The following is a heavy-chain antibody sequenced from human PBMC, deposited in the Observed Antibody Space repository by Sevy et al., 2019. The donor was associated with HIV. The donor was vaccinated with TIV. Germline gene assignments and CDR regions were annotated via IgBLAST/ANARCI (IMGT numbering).Heavy chain of an antibody. J-gene: IGHJ4*02. CDR2: ITRNSYEAYGGTT. CDR1: GFTFDDYA. CDR3: TRGLATADTPEYYFDY. D-gene: IGHD2-15*01. Sequence: GESLKISCTASGFTFDDYAMSWFRQAPGKGLEWVAFITRNSYEAYGGTTEYAASVKGRFTISRDDSKGIAYLQMNSLKTEDTAVYYCTRGLATADTPEYYFDYWGQGTLVTVSS. V-gene: IGHV3-49*03.